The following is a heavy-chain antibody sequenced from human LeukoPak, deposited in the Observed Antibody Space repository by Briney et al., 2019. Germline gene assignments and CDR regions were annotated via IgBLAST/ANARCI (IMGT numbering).Heavy chain of an antibody. CDR2: ISAYNGNT. Sequence: ASVKVSCKASGYTFTSYGISWVRQAPGQGLEWMGWISAYNGNTNYAQKLQGRVTMTTDTSTSTAYMELRSLRSDDPAVYYCAREWYDFWSGALADYYYYYMDVWGKGTTVTVSS. V-gene: IGHV1-18*01. CDR1: GYTFTSYG. D-gene: IGHD3-3*01. J-gene: IGHJ6*03. CDR3: AREWYDFWSGALADYYYYYMDV.